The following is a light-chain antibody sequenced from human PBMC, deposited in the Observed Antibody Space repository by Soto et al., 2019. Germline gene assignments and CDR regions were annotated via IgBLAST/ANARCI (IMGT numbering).Light chain of an antibody. Sequence: IVMTQSPGTLSLSPGERATISCRASQSVSSNLAWYQQKPGQAPRLLISDASTRATGIPARFSGSGSGTEFTLTVSSLKSEDFEVYYCQQYIKWPITFGQGTRLEI. CDR1: QSVSSN. CDR2: DAS. J-gene: IGKJ5*01. CDR3: QQYIKWPIT. V-gene: IGKV3-15*01.